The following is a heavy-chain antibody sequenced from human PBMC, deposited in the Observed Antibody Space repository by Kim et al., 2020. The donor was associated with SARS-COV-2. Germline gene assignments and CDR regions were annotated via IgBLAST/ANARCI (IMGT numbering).Heavy chain of an antibody. CDR1: GGSISSGGYY. Sequence: SETLSLTCTVSGGSISSGGYYWSWIRQHPGKGLEWIGYIYYSGSTYYNPSLKSRVTISVDTSKNQFSLKLSSVTAADTAVYYCARARLAAAGPVDYWGQGTLVTVSS. V-gene: IGHV4-31*03. CDR3: ARARLAAAGPVDY. J-gene: IGHJ4*02. CDR2: IYYSGST. D-gene: IGHD6-13*01.